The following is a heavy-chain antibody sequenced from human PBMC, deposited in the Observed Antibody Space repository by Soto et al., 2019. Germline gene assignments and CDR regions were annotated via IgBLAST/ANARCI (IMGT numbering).Heavy chain of an antibody. D-gene: IGHD2-8*01. CDR3: ARLNAGGPTAYFYYGMDV. V-gene: IGHV5-51*01. CDR1: GYSFTNYW. Sequence: PGESLKISCKGSGYSFTNYWIGWVRQMPGKGLEWMGIIYPGDSVTRYSPSFQGQVTVSVDKSISTAYLQWSSLKASDTAFYYCARLNAGGPTAYFYYGMDVWGQGTTVTVSS. J-gene: IGHJ6*02. CDR2: IYPGDSVT.